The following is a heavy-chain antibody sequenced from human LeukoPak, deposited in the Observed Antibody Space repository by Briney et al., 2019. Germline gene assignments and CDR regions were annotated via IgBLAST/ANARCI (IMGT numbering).Heavy chain of an antibody. J-gene: IGHJ4*02. V-gene: IGHV3-21*01. CDR2: ISSSSSYI. Sequence: GGSLRLSCAASGFTFSTYSMNWVRQAPGKGLEWVSSISSSSSYIYYADSVKGRFTISRDNAKKSVYLQMNSLRAEDTAVYYCARRAGAYSHPYDYWGQGTLVTVSS. CDR1: GFTFSTYS. D-gene: IGHD4/OR15-4a*01. CDR3: ARRAGAYSHPYDY.